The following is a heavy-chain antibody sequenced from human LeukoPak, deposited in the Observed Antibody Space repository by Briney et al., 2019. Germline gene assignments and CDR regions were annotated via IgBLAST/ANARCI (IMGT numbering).Heavy chain of an antibody. Sequence: PSGTLSLTCTVSRGSISSPNWWTWFRQPPGKGLEWFGEIYHGGSTNHNPSLISRLTISVDKSRNQFSLKLSSVTAADTAVYYCASRSASALEGFDIWGQGTMVIVSS. CDR1: RGSISSPNW. D-gene: IGHD6-19*01. CDR3: ASRSASALEGFDI. CDR2: IYHGGST. J-gene: IGHJ3*02. V-gene: IGHV4-4*02.